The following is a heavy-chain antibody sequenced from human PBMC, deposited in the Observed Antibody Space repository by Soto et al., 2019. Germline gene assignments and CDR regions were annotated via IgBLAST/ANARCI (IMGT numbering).Heavy chain of an antibody. J-gene: IGHJ6*03. CDR1: GGSFSGYY. V-gene: IGHV4-34*01. CDR3: ARAGLNYFASRRYLPYYIDV. CDR2: INHSGST. Sequence: SETLSLTCAVYGGSFSGYYWSWIRQPPGKGLEWIGEINHSGSTNYNPSLKSRVTISVDTSKNQFSLKLSSVPAADTAVYYCARAGLNYFASRRYLPYYIDVWGKGTTVTVSS. D-gene: IGHD3-10*01.